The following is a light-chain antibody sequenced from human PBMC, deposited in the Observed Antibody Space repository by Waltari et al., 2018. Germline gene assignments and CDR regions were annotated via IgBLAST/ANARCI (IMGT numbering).Light chain of an antibody. J-gene: IGLJ2*01. V-gene: IGLV3-21*04. CDR2: YDS. Sequence: SYVLTQPPSVSVAPGKTARITCGGSNIGTKSVHWYQQKPGQAPLLVIYYDSDRPSGIPERVSGANSGTPATLTITRVEAGDEADYYCQVWLSSSDHPVFGGGTKLTVL. CDR1: NIGTKS. CDR3: QVWLSSSDHPV.